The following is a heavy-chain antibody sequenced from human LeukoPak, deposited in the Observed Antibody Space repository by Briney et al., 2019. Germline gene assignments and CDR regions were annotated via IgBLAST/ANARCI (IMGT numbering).Heavy chain of an antibody. V-gene: IGHV4-59*08. D-gene: IGHD3-10*01. CDR1: GRSISSYY. CDR2: IYYSGST. Sequence: KPSETLSLPCTVSGRSISSYYWSWIRQPPGKGLEWIGHIYYSGSTHYNPSLKSRVTISVDTSKNQFSLKLSSVTAADTAVYYCARHVGNSGSGSYLTYFDYWGQGTLVTVSS. J-gene: IGHJ4*02. CDR3: ARHVGNSGSGSYLTYFDY.